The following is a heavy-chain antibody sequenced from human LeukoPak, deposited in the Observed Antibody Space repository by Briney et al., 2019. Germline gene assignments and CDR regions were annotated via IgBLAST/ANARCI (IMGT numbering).Heavy chain of an antibody. D-gene: IGHD6-13*01. J-gene: IGHJ4*02. CDR3: ARGPFSSSWSEFDY. V-gene: IGHV3-21*06. CDR1: GFTFSDYN. CDR2: ISGDSRYI. Sequence: GGSLRLSCAASGFTFSDYNMNWVRQAPGKGLEWVSCISGDSRYIYYADSLKGRSTISRDNAKNSLYLHMNNLRAEDTAVYYCARGPFSSSWSEFDYWGQGTLVTVSS.